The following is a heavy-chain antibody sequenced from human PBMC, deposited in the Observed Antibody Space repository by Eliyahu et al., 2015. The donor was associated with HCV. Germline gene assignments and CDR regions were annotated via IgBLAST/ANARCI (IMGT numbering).Heavy chain of an antibody. D-gene: IGHD2-21*02. CDR1: GYTFTGYY. Sequence: QVQLVQSGAEVKKPGASVKVSCKASGYTFTGYYMHWVRQAPGQGLEWMGWSNPNSGGTNYAQKFQGWVTMSRDTSISTAYMELSRLRSDDTAVYYCARGGWTYCGGDCYGSVRDAFDIWGQGTMVTVSS. CDR3: ARGGWTYCGGDCYGSVRDAFDI. V-gene: IGHV1-2*04. CDR2: SNPNSGGT. J-gene: IGHJ3*02.